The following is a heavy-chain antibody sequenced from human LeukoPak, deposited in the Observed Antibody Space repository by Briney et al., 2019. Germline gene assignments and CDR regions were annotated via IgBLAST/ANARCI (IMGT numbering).Heavy chain of an antibody. V-gene: IGHV3-30*18. CDR1: GFTFSSYG. Sequence: GGSLRLSCAASGFTFSSYGMHWVRQAPGKWLEWVAVISYDGSNKYYADSVKGRFTISRDNSKNTLYLQMNSLRAEDTAVYYCAKSLLAVAGRGYFDYWGQGTLVTVSS. CDR3: AKSLLAVAGRGYFDY. D-gene: IGHD6-19*01. CDR2: ISYDGSNK. J-gene: IGHJ4*02.